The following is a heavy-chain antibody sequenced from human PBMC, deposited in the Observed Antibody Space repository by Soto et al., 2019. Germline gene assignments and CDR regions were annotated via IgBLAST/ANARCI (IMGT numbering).Heavy chain of an antibody. CDR2: ISSSSDYI. J-gene: IGHJ4*02. Sequence: GGSLRLSCAASGFTFRSYSMNWVRQAPGKGLEWVSSISSSSDYIYYADSVKGRFTISRDNSKNTLYLQMNSLRAEDTAVYYCAKDFDLSVYDSSGYVFDYWGQGTLVTVSS. CDR1: GFTFRSYS. V-gene: IGHV3-21*01. D-gene: IGHD3-22*01. CDR3: AKDFDLSVYDSSGYVFDY.